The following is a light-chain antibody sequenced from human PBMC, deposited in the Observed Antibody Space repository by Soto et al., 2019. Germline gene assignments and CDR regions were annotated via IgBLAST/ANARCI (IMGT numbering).Light chain of an antibody. CDR1: HVVSNY. Sequence: AIRMTQSPSSLSASIGDRVTITCRASHVVSNYLAWYQQKPWKAPKALIFAASFLQSGVPSRFSGSGSGTDFSLTISFLQSEDFATYYCQHYYSYPYTFGQGTTLQMK. V-gene: IGKV1-8*01. J-gene: IGKJ2*01. CDR3: QHYYSYPYT. CDR2: AAS.